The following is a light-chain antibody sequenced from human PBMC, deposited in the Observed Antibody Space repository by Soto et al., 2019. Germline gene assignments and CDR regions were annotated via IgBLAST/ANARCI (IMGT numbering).Light chain of an antibody. CDR3: QDGSDWSALT. CDR1: QGVGTS. CDR2: EAS. Sequence: EVVLTQSPATLPLSPGERATLSCRASQGVGTSLAWYQQKPGQAPKLLMYEASNMATGIPGRFSGSGSVTDFTLPISSMKPEDSAVYYCQDGSDWSALTFGGGTKVEIK. V-gene: IGKV3D-11*01. J-gene: IGKJ4*01.